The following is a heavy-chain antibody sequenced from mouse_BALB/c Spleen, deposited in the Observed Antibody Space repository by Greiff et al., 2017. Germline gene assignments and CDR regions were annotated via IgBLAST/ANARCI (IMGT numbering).Heavy chain of an antibody. V-gene: IGHV5-9-4*01. D-gene: IGHD2-14*01. Sequence: LVESGGGLVKPGGSLKLSCAASGFTFSSYAMSWVRQSPEKRLEWVAEISSGGSYTYYPDTVTGRFTISRDNAKNTLYLEMSSLRSEDTAMYYCARGEGYPYYFDYWGQGTTLTVSA. CDR2: ISSGGSYT. CDR1: GFTFSSYA. J-gene: IGHJ2*01. CDR3: ARGEGYPYYFDY.